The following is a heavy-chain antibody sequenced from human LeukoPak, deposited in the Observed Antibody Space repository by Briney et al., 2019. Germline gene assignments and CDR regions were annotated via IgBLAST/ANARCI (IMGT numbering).Heavy chain of an antibody. J-gene: IGHJ5*02. CDR1: GFTFSSYS. CDR2: TSSSSSYI. D-gene: IGHD3-10*01. CDR3: ARGLGVGSFDP. V-gene: IGHV3-21*01. Sequence: GGSLRLSCAASGFTFSSYSMNWVRQAPGKGLEWVSSTSSSSSYIYYADSVKGRFTISRDNAKNSLYLQMNSLRAEDTAVYYCARGLGVGSFDPWGQGTLVTVSS.